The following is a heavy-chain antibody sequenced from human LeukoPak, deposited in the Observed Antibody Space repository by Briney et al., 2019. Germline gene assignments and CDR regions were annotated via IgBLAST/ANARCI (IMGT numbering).Heavy chain of an antibody. CDR1: GFTFTSYA. J-gene: IGHJ4*02. CDR3: AKDRSDNKTWYAGSH. D-gene: IGHD2-8*01. Sequence: GGSLRLSCAASGFTFTSYAMSWVRQAPGKGLEWVSGISGSGDSTYYADPVKGRFTISRDNSKNTLYLQMSSLRAEDTAVYYCAKDRSDNKTWYAGSHWGQGTLVTVSS. V-gene: IGHV3-23*01. CDR2: ISGSGDST.